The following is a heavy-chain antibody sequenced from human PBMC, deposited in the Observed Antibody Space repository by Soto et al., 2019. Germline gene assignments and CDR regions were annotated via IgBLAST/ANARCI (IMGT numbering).Heavy chain of an antibody. Sequence: ASVKVSCKASGYTFTSYYMHWVRQAPGQGLEWMGIINPSGGSTSYAQKFQGRVTMTRDTSTSTVYMELSSLRSEDTAVYYCARDTTGYDILTGYYYYYYGMDVWGQGTTVTVSS. J-gene: IGHJ6*02. V-gene: IGHV1-46*01. CDR2: INPSGGST. D-gene: IGHD3-9*01. CDR1: GYTFTSYY. CDR3: ARDTTGYDILTGYYYYYYGMDV.